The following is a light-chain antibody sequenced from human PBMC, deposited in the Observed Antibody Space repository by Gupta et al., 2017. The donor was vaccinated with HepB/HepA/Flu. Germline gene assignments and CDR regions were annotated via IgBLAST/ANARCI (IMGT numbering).Light chain of an antibody. CDR3: CSYAGTYVV. Sequence: QPALPQPRSVSGSPGPPVPLPCTGTSSDVGGYNYVSWYQQHPGKVPKFLSYDVSKRPSGVPDRFSGSKSGNTASRTISGLQAEDEADYYCCSYAGTYVVFGGGTKLTVL. CDR1: SSDVGGYNY. V-gene: IGLV2-11*01. CDR2: DVS. J-gene: IGLJ2*01.